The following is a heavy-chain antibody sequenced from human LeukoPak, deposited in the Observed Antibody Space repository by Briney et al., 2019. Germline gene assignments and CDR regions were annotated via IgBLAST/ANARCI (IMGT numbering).Heavy chain of an antibody. CDR1: GGSFSGYY. CDR3: ARGPIGTVVVPAAVYFDY. CDR2: INHSGST. J-gene: IGHJ4*02. V-gene: IGHV4-34*01. Sequence: PSETLSLTCAVYGGSFSGYYWSWIRQPPGKGLEWIGEINHSGSTNYNPSLKSRVTISVDTSKNQFSLKLSSVTAADTAVYYCARGPIGTVVVPAAVYFDYWGQGTLVTVSS. D-gene: IGHD2-2*01.